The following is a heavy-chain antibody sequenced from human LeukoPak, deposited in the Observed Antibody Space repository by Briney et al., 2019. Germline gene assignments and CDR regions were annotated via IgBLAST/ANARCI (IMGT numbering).Heavy chain of an antibody. CDR3: VRSGWYSVDY. CDR1: GGSISSGDYY. CDR2: IYYSGST. V-gene: IGHV4-30-4*01. D-gene: IGHD6-19*01. J-gene: IGHJ4*02. Sequence: PSETLSLTCTVSGGSISSGDYYWSWLRQPPGTGLEWIGYIYYSGSTYYNPSLKSRVTISVDTSKNQFSLKLSSVTAADTAVYYCVRSGWYSVDYWGQGTLVTVSS.